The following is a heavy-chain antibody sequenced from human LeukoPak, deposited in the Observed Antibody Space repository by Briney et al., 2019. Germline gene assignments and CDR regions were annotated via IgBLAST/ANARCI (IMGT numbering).Heavy chain of an antibody. Sequence: PSETLSLTCTVSGYSISSGYSWGWIRQPPGKGLEWIGTIYHSGSSYYNPSLQSRVTISVDTSKNQFSLKLSSVTAADTAVYYCAAITVTGTARGYLQHWGQGTLVTGSS. J-gene: IGHJ1*01. CDR1: GYSISSGYS. V-gene: IGHV4-38-2*02. CDR3: AAITVTGTARGYLQH. D-gene: IGHD6-19*01. CDR2: IYHSGSS.